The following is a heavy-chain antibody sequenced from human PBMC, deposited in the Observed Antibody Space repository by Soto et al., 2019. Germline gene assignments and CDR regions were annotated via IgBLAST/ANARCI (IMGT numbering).Heavy chain of an antibody. CDR1: GGSISSGDYY. V-gene: IGHV4-30-4*01. Sequence: QVQLQESGPGLVKPSQTLSLTCTVSGGSISSGDYYWRWIRQPPGKGLEWIGYLYYSGSTYYNPSLTSRVTISVDTSKNQFSLKLSSVTAADTAVYYCARSVGSGFSGYWGQGTLVTVSS. J-gene: IGHJ4*02. CDR3: ARSVGSGFSGY. D-gene: IGHD3-10*01. CDR2: LYYSGST.